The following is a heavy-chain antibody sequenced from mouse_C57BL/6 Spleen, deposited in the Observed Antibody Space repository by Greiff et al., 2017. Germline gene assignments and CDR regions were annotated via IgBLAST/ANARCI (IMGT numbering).Heavy chain of an antibody. CDR3: ARDDYFDY. Sequence: EVQLQESGPGLVKPSQSLSLTCSVTGYSITSGYYWNWIRQFPGNKLEWMGYISYDGSNNYIPSLKNRISITRDTSKNQFFLKLNSVTTEDTATYYCARDDYFDYWGQGTTLTVSS. V-gene: IGHV3-6*01. CDR2: ISYDGSN. J-gene: IGHJ2*01. CDR1: GYSITSGYY.